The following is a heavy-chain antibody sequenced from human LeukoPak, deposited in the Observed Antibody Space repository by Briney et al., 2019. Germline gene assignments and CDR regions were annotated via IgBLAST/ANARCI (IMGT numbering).Heavy chain of an antibody. D-gene: IGHD2-2*01. J-gene: IGHJ3*02. CDR2: IYTSGST. Sequence: PSETLSLTCTVSGGSISSYYWSWIRQPAGKGLEWIGRIYTSGSTNYNPSLKSRVTMSVDTSKNQFSLKLSSVTAADTAVYYCARDGVVGYCSSTSCWPFDIWGQGTMVTVSS. CDR1: GGSISSYY. CDR3: ARDGVVGYCSSTSCWPFDI. V-gene: IGHV4-4*07.